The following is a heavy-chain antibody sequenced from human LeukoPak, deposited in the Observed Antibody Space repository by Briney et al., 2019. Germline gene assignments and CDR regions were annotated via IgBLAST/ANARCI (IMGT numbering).Heavy chain of an antibody. CDR2: INPNSGGT. CDR3: ARDLYYYGSGSYYDVFDV. CDR1: GYTFTGYY. J-gene: IGHJ3*01. D-gene: IGHD3-10*01. Sequence: GASVKVSCKASGYTFTGYYMHWVRQAPGQGLEWMGWINPNSGGTNYAQKFQGRVTMTRDTSISTAYMELRSLRSDDTAIYYCARDLYYYGSGSYYDVFDVWGQGTMVTVSS. V-gene: IGHV1-2*02.